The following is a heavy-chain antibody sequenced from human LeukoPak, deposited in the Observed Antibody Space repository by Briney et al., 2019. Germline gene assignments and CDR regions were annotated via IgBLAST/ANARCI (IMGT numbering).Heavy chain of an antibody. J-gene: IGHJ4*02. D-gene: IGHD3-22*01. CDR2: IYHSGST. CDR1: GYSISSGYY. V-gene: IGHV4-38-2*02. Sequence: SETLSLTCTVSGYSISSGYYWGWIRQPPVKGLEWIGSIYHSGSTYYNPSLKSRVTISVDTSKNQFSLKLSSVTAADTAVYYCARVRFDYDSSGYYFEYWGQGTLVTVSS. CDR3: ARVRFDYDSSGYYFEY.